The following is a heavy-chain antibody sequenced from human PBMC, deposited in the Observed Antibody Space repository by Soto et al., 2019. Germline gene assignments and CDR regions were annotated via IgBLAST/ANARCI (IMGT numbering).Heavy chain of an antibody. V-gene: IGHV1-8*01. Sequence: QVQLVQSGAEVKKPGASVKVSCKASGYTFTSYDINWVRQATGQGLEWMGWMNPNSGNTGYAQKLQGRVTMTRNTSISTAYMELSSLRSEDTAVYYCARAYEYSGYDYYYYMDVWGKGTTVTVSS. D-gene: IGHD5-12*01. CDR1: GYTFTSYD. J-gene: IGHJ6*03. CDR3: ARAYEYSGYDYYYYMDV. CDR2: MNPNSGNT.